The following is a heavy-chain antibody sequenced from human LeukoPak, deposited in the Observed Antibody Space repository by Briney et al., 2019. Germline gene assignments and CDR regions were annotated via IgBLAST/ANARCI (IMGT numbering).Heavy chain of an antibody. Sequence: ASVKVSCKASGGTFSNYAISWVRQAPGQGLEWMGGIIPIFCTANYAQKFQGRVTITADEPTSTAYMELSSLRSEDTAVYYCARLVSAESDYWGQGTLVTVSS. V-gene: IGHV1-69*01. J-gene: IGHJ4*02. CDR3: ARLVSAESDY. D-gene: IGHD2-8*01. CDR1: GGTFSNYA. CDR2: IIPIFCTA.